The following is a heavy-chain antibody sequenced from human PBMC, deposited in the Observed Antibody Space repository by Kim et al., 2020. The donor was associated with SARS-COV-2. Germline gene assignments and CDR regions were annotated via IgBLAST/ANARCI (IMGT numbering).Heavy chain of an antibody. CDR2: ISYDGSNK. D-gene: IGHD3-22*01. J-gene: IGHJ4*01. Sequence: GGSLRLSCAASGFTFSSYAMHWVRQAPGKGLEWVAVISYDGSNKYYADSVKGRFTISRDNSKNTLYLQMNSLRAEDTAVYYCARDSSYYDSSGYPDYWG. V-gene: IGHV3-30-3*01. CDR1: GFTFSSYA. CDR3: ARDSSYYDSSGYPDY.